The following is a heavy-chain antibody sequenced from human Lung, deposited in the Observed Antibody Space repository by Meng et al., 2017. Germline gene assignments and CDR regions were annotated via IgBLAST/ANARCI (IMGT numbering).Heavy chain of an antibody. CDR2: INHSGST. J-gene: IGHJ4*02. CDR1: GGSCSDYY. Sequence: VHRQRCGAGLLKPSETLSLTCVVSGGSCSDYYWSWIRQPPGKGLEWIGEINHSGSTNYNPSLESRATISVDTSQNNLSLKLSSVAAADSAVYYCARGPTTMAHDFDYWGQGTLVTVSS. CDR3: ARGPTTMAHDFDY. D-gene: IGHD4-11*01. V-gene: IGHV4-34*01.